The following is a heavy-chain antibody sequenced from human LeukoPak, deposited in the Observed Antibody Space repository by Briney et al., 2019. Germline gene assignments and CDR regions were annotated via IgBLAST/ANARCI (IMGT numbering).Heavy chain of an antibody. D-gene: IGHD6-19*01. CDR2: ISVSGGST. CDR1: GFTFSSYA. CDR3: TTVGGGSGWFGYYFDY. J-gene: IGHJ4*02. Sequence: PGGSLRLSCAASGFTFSSYAMSWVRQAPGKGLEWVSAISVSGGSTYYADSVKGRFTISRDNSKNTLYLQMNSLRAEDTAVYYCTTVGGGSGWFGYYFDYWGQGTLVTVSS. V-gene: IGHV3-23*01.